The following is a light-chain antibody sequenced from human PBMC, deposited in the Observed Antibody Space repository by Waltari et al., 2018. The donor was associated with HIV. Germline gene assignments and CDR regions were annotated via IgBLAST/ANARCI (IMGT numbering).Light chain of an antibody. CDR3: CSYAGSESSEV. CDR1: SSTIGATNY. CDR2: DVT. Sequence: QSALTQPASVSGSPGPSLTISCPGTSSTIGATNYVSWYQQHPGKAPKLIIYDVTKRPSGVSNRFSGSKSGNTASLTISGLQAEDEADYHCCSYAGSESSEVFGGGTKLTVL. V-gene: IGLV2-23*02. J-gene: IGLJ2*01.